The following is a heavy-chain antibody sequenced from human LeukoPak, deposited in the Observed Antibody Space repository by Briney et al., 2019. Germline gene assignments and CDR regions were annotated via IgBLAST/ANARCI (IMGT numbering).Heavy chain of an antibody. Sequence: PGGSLRLSCAASGFIFSTYWMSWVRQAPEKGLEWVAHIKQDGSEKYYVDSVRGRFTISRDNAKNSLYLQMNSLRAEDTAVYYCARIYSEVVTAKIDYWGQGTLVTVSS. CDR1: GFIFSTYW. CDR3: ARIYSEVVTAKIDY. D-gene: IGHD2-21*02. CDR2: IKQDGSEK. J-gene: IGHJ4*02. V-gene: IGHV3-7*01.